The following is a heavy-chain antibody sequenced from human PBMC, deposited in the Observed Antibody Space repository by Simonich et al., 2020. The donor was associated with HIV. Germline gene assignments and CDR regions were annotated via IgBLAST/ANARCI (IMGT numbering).Heavy chain of an antibody. CDR2: ISSSSSYI. V-gene: IGHV3-21*01. CDR3: ARDGRKGSSTSCSDY. Sequence: EVQLVESGGGLVKPGGSLRLSCAASEFTFSSYSMNWVRQAPGKGLEWVSSISSSSSYIYYADSVKGRFTISRDNAKNSLYLQMNSLRAEDTAVYYCARDGRKGSSTSCSDYWGQGTLVTVSS. CDR1: EFTFSSYS. J-gene: IGHJ4*02. D-gene: IGHD2-2*01.